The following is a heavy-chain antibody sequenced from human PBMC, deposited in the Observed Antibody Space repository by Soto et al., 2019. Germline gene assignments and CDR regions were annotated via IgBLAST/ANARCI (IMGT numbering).Heavy chain of an antibody. V-gene: IGHV1-18*01. CDR3: ARELVRGVGSDY. J-gene: IGHJ4*02. Sequence: QVQLVQSGAEVKKPGASVKVSCQASGYTFTSYGISWVRQAPGQALERMGWISTYNGNTKYAQKLQGRVTMTTDTSTSTAYMELRRLRSDDTAVFYCARELVRGVGSDYWGQGTLVTVSS. CDR2: ISTYNGNT. CDR1: GYTFTSYG. D-gene: IGHD3-10*01.